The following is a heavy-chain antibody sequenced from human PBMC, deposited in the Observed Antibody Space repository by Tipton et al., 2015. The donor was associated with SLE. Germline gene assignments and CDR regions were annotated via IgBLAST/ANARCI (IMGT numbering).Heavy chain of an antibody. J-gene: IGHJ4*02. Sequence: TLSLTCTVSGGSISGGSDYWNWIRQPAGKGLEWIGRIYTGRTTNYNPSLKSRVSISLDTSKNQFSLSLSSVTAADTAVYYCARRVPTSGYINYGYYFDSWGQGTLVTVSS. D-gene: IGHD4-11*01. V-gene: IGHV4-61*02. CDR1: GGSISGGSDY. CDR3: ARRVPTSGYINYGYYFDS. CDR2: IYTGRTT.